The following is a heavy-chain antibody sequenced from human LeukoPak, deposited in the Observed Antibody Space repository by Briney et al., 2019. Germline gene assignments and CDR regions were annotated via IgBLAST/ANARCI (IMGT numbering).Heavy chain of an antibody. Sequence: ASVKVSCKASGYTFTGYYMHWVRQAPGQGLEWMGWINPNSGGTNYAQKFQGWVTMTRDTSISTAYMELSRLRSDDTAVYYCARASSAFQYAFDIWGQGTMVTVSS. V-gene: IGHV1-2*04. CDR2: INPNSGGT. J-gene: IGHJ3*02. CDR3: ARASSAFQYAFDI. CDR1: GYTFTGYY.